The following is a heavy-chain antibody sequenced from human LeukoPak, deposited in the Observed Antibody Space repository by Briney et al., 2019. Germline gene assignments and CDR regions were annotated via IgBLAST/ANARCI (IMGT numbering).Heavy chain of an antibody. D-gene: IGHD3-22*01. CDR3: ARLFHYYDSSAYPTFDS. Sequence: PSETLSLTCTVSGDSISSSSHYWGWIRQPPGKGLEWIGSIYSSGISFHNPSLKSRVTISLDTSKNQFPLKLSSVTAADTAVYYCARLFHYYDSSAYPTFDSWGQGTLVTVSS. J-gene: IGHJ4*02. V-gene: IGHV4-39*01. CDR1: GDSISSSSHY. CDR2: IYSSGIS.